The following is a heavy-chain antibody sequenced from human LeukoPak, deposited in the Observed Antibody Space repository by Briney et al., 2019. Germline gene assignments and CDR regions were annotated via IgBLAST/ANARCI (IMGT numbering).Heavy chain of an antibody. CDR2: INHSGST. CDR3: ARSPMRNWFDP. J-gene: IGHJ5*02. CDR1: GGSISSYY. Sequence: SETLSLTCTVSGGSISSYYWSWIRQPPGKGLEWIGEINHSGSTNYNPSLKSRVTISVDTSKNQFSLKLSSVTAADTAVYYCARSPMRNWFDPWGQGTLVTVSS. D-gene: IGHD2-2*01. V-gene: IGHV4-34*01.